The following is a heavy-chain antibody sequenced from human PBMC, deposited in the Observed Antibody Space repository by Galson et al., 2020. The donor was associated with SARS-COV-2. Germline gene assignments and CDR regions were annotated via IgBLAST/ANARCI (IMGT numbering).Heavy chain of an antibody. D-gene: IGHD6-6*01. J-gene: IGHJ6*02. V-gene: IGHV3-43*01. CDR2: ISWDGGRT. Sequence: GGSLRLSCAASGFTFDDYSMHWVRQAPGKGLEWVSLISWDGGRTYYADSVKGRFTISRDNSKNSLYLQMNSLRTEDTALYYCAKEYIEYTYYYGMDVWGQGTTVTVSS. CDR1: GFTFDDYS. CDR3: AKEYIEYTYYYGMDV.